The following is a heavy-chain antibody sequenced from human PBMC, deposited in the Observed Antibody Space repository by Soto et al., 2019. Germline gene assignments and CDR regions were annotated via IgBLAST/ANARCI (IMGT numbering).Heavy chain of an antibody. J-gene: IGHJ4*01. V-gene: IGHV1-46*01. CDR2: INPPDGST. CDR1: GYTFSDYY. D-gene: IGHD3-22*01. CDR3: ARYYDSSGPALYY. Sequence: ASVKVSCKASGYTFSDYYIHWVRQAPGHGLDWMGIINPPDGSTTYAQKFQGRVSMTSDTSTSTVYMELSSLRSEDTAIYYCARYYDSSGPALYYWG.